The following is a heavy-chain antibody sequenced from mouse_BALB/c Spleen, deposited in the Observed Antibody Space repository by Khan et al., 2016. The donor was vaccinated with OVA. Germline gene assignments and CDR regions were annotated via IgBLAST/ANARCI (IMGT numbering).Heavy chain of an antibody. D-gene: IGHD1-1*01. Sequence: QVQLQQSGAELVKPGTSVKLSCKASGYNFTSYWINWVKLRPGQGLEWIGHIYPGSGSTNYNEKFKSKATLSVDTSSSTVYMQLSSLASEDSALYYCVRRDYYGSSVAYWGQGTLVTVSA. CDR2: IYPGSGST. J-gene: IGHJ3*01. CDR3: VRRDYYGSSVAY. V-gene: IGHV1-55*01. CDR1: GYNFTSYW.